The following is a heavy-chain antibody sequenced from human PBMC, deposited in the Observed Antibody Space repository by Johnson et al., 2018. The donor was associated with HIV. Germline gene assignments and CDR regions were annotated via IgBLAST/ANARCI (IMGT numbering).Heavy chain of an antibody. J-gene: IGHJ3*02. V-gene: IGHV3-30*18. CDR3: AKAGNGDAFDI. Sequence: QVQLVESGGGVVQPGRSLRVSCAASGFSFSTSGMYWVRQAPGKGLEWVALISYDGNQKYYADSVKGRFTISRDNSKNTLYLQMNSLSAEDTAVYYCAKAGNGDAFDIWGQGTMVTVSS. CDR2: ISYDGNQK. CDR1: GFSFSTSG. D-gene: IGHD4-23*01.